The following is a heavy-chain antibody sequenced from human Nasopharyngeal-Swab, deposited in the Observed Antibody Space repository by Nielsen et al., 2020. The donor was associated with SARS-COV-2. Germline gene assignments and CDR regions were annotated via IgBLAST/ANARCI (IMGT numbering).Heavy chain of an antibody. Sequence: WIRQPPGKGLEWVSYISSSSSTIYYADSVKGRFTISRGNAKNSLYLQMNSLRDEDSAVYYCAREGGYRYGYRLYYYYGMDVWGQGTTVTVSS. CDR2: ISSSSSTI. J-gene: IGHJ6*02. D-gene: IGHD5-18*01. CDR3: AREGGYRYGYRLYYYYGMDV. V-gene: IGHV3-48*02.